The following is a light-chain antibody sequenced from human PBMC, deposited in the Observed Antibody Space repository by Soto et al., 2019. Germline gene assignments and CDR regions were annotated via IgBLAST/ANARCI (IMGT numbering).Light chain of an antibody. CDR2: AAS. CDR1: QTISSAY. Sequence: DIQMTQSPSSLSASVGDRGTITCRASQTISSAYLNWYQQKPGNAPKVLIYAASNLQSGVPSRFSGSGSGTEFTLTTSALQPEDFAPYFCHQSPNTPWTFGQGTKVEIK. J-gene: IGKJ1*01. CDR3: HQSPNTPWT. V-gene: IGKV1-39*01.